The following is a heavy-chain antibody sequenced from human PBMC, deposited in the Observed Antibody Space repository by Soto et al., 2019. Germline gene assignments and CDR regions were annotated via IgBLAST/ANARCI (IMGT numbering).Heavy chain of an antibody. Sequence: QVQLVQSGAEVKKPGSSVKVSCKASGGTFSSYTISWVRQAPGQGLEWMGRIIPILGIANYAQKFQGRVTITADKSTSTAYMELSSLRSEDTAVYYCARSPGIVVGMDVWGQGTTVTVSS. V-gene: IGHV1-69*02. J-gene: IGHJ6*02. D-gene: IGHD1-26*01. CDR1: GGTFSSYT. CDR2: IIPILGIA. CDR3: ARSPGIVVGMDV.